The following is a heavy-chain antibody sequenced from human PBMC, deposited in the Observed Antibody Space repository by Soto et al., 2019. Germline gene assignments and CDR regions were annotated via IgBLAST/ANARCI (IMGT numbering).Heavy chain of an antibody. CDR3: VKDGGYCSSSTCYSPRNHYFDS. J-gene: IGHJ4*02. CDR1: GFTFSDYW. Sequence: PGGSLRLSCEASGFTFSDYWMSWVRQAPGKGPEWVANIKFGGSEKQYVDSVRGRFTISRDNSRNSLFLQMNSLRAGDTAVYYCVKDGGYCSSSTCYSPRNHYFDSWGQGTLVTVSS. CDR2: IKFGGSEK. V-gene: IGHV3-7*03. D-gene: IGHD2-2*01.